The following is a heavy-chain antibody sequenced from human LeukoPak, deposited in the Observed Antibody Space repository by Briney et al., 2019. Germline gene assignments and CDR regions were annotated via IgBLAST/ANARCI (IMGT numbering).Heavy chain of an antibody. CDR1: GGSFSGYY. CDR2: INHSGST. D-gene: IGHD5-18*01. V-gene: IGHV4-34*01. Sequence: SETLSLTCAVYGGSFSGYYWSWIRQPPGKGLEWIGEINHSGSTNYNPSLKSRVTISVDTSKNQFSLKLSSVTAADTAVYYCARTAMTYVPIDYRGQGTLVTVSS. CDR3: ARTAMTYVPIDY. J-gene: IGHJ4*02.